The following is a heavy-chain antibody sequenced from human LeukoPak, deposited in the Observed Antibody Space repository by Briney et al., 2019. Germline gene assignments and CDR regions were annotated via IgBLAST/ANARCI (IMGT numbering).Heavy chain of an antibody. J-gene: IGHJ3*02. CDR1: SGSFRTYY. CDR3: VKSNSRYQPWTLDI. Sequence: SETLSLTCAVSSGSFRTYYWSWIRQPPGKGLEWIGYIFYNEGTSYNPSLKSRVTISVDTSNNQLSLKVNSVTAADTAMYYCVKSNSRYQPWTLDIWGRGTMVTVSS. CDR2: IFYNEGT. V-gene: IGHV4-59*01. D-gene: IGHD2-2*01.